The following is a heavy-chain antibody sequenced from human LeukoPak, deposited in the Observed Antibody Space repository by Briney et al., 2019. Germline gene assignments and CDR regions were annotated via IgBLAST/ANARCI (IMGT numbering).Heavy chain of an antibody. CDR1: GFTFRDYN. CDR3: ARSIGLTGGGVDV. V-gene: IGHV3-11*01. J-gene: IGHJ6*02. Sequence: PGGSLRLSCAASGFTFRDYNMNWVRQAPGQGLEWVSYTTDSGSSIHYADSVNGRFTISRDNAKNSLYLQMNSLRAEDSAVYYCARSIGLTGGGVDVWGRGTTVTVSS. CDR2: TTDSGSSI. D-gene: IGHD3-9*01.